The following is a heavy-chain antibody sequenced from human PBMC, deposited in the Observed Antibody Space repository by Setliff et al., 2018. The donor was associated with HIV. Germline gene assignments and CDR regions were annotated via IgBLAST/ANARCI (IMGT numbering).Heavy chain of an antibody. CDR1: GGSVSSRGHY. J-gene: IGHJ3*01. V-gene: IGHV4-39*07. CDR2: IHYSGRT. CDR3: ARDYGGNWGSLDDAFEF. D-gene: IGHD7-27*01. Sequence: SETLSLTCSVSGGSVSSRGHYWGWIRRPPGNRLEWIGSIHYSGRTNYSPSLQSRVTMSVDLSKNEFSLKLNFVTAADTAVYFCARDYGGNWGSLDDAFEFWGPGITVTVS.